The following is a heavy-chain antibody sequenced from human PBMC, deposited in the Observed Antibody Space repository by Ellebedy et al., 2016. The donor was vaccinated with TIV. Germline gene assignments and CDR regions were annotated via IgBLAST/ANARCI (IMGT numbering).Heavy chain of an antibody. J-gene: IGHJ4*02. CDR3: ARGGFFDRSGGDFDY. D-gene: IGHD3-22*01. CDR2: TSGSNDNS. CDR1: GYTFTNYG. Sequence: ASVKVSXKASGYTFTNYGINWVRQAPGRGLEWMGWTSGSNDNSKYAQRLQGRVTMTTDASTNTAYMELRTLIYDDTAVYYCARGGFFDRSGGDFDYWGQGTLVTVSS. V-gene: IGHV1-18*01.